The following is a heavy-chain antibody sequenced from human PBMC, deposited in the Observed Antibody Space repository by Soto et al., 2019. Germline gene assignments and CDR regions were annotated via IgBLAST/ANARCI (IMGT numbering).Heavy chain of an antibody. J-gene: IGHJ5*02. CDR2: IIPILGIA. CDR3: ARDQYSSGWPFYNWFDP. Sequence: SVKVSCKASGGTFSSYTISWVRQAPGQGLEWMGRIIPILGIANYAQKFQGRVTITADKSTSTAYMELSSVTAADTAVYYCARDQYSSGWPFYNWFDPWGQGTLVTVSS. D-gene: IGHD6-19*01. CDR1: GGTFSSYT. V-gene: IGHV1-69*04.